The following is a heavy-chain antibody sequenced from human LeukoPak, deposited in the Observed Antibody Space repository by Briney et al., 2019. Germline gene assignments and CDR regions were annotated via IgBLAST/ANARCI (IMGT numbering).Heavy chain of an antibody. V-gene: IGHV4-59*08. CDR3: VRRKYRITAFDY. D-gene: IGHD2-2*02. CDR2: ISNSGST. CDR1: GVSISTYY. J-gene: IGHJ4*02. Sequence: SETLSLTCTVSGVSISTYYWSWIRQPPGKGLEWIGYISNSGSTNYNPSLESRVTISADTSKNQFSLKLSSVTAADTAVYYCVRRKYRITAFDYWGQGTRVTVSS.